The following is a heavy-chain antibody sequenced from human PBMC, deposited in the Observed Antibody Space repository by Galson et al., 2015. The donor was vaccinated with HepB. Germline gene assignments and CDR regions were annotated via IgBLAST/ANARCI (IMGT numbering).Heavy chain of an antibody. CDR1: GYTLTELS. D-gene: IGHD6-19*01. CDR3: ATSWSVAGPLDAFDI. CDR2: FDPEDGET. Sequence: SVKVSCKVSGYTLTELSMHWVRQAPGKGLEWMGGFDPEDGETIYAQKFQGRVTMTEDTSTDTAYMELSSLRSEDTAVYYCATSWSVAGPLDAFDIWGQGTMVTVSS. V-gene: IGHV1-24*01. J-gene: IGHJ3*02.